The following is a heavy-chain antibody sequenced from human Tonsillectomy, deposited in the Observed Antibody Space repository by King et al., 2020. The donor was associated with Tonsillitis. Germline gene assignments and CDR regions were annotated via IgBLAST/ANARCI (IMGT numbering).Heavy chain of an antibody. J-gene: IGHJ3*02. D-gene: IGHD5-18*01. CDR3: VAPRSGDSYCFDAFDI. Sequence: VQLVESGGGVVQPGGSLRLSCTASGFTFSTYGMHWVRQAPGKGLEWVAFIRYDGSNKYYVDSVKGRFTISRDNSKNTLYLQMNSLRAEDTAAYYCVAPRSGDSYCFDAFDIWGQGTMVTVSS. V-gene: IGHV3-30*02. CDR2: IRYDGSNK. CDR1: GFTFSTYG.